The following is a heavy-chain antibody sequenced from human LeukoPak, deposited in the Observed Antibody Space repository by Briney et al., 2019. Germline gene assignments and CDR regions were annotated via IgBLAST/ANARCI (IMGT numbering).Heavy chain of an antibody. V-gene: IGHV3-43*02. J-gene: IGHJ4*02. CDR2: ISGGGGST. CDR3: AKRVGRSSWYSQGY. D-gene: IGHD6-13*01. CDR1: GFTSDNYA. Sequence: PGGSLRLSCAASGFTSDNYAMDWVRQAPGKGLEWVSHISGGGGSTSYADSVKGRFTISRDNSKGSLDLLMNSLRTEDTALYYCAKRVGRSSWYSQGYWGQGTLVTVSS.